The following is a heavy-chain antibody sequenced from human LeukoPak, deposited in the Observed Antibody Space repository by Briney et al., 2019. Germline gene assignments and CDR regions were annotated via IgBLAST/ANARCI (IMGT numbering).Heavy chain of an antibody. J-gene: IGHJ4*02. V-gene: IGHV3-23*01. CDR1: GFTFSSYS. D-gene: IGHD6-13*01. CDR3: AKVPVWQQLVDY. Sequence: GGSLRLSCAASGFTFSSYSMSWVRKAPGTGLEWVSGITVTGDTYYADSLKGRFTISRDNSRNTLYLQMNSLRADDTAVYYCAKVPVWQQLVDYWGQGTLVTVSS. CDR2: ITVTGDT.